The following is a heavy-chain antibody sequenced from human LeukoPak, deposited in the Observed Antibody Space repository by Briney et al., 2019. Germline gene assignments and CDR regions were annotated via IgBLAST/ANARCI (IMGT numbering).Heavy chain of an antibody. Sequence: SETLSLTCTVSGGSISNYYWSWIRQPPGKGLEWIGYIYYSGNTDYNPSLDSRVTISVDTSKNQFSLKLSSVTAADTAVYYCARLHYYGSGSYCQFDPWGQGTLVTVSS. V-gene: IGHV4-59*08. CDR3: ARLHYYGSGSYCQFDP. J-gene: IGHJ5*02. CDR1: GGSISNYY. D-gene: IGHD3-10*01. CDR2: IYYSGNT.